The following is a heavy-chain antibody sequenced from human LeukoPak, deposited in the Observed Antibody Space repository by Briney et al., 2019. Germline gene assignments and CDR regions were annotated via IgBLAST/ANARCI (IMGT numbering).Heavy chain of an antibody. J-gene: IGHJ2*01. Sequence: SGTLSLTCAVSGGSISSSNWWSWVRQPPGKGLEWIASIYYSGSPYYNPSLKSRVTISVDTSKNQFSLKLSSVTAADTAVYYCAVRWIDGSNSNWYFDLWGRGTLVTVSS. CDR3: AVRWIDGSNSNWYFDL. CDR2: IYYSGSP. CDR1: GGSISSSNW. D-gene: IGHD5-24*01. V-gene: IGHV4-4*02.